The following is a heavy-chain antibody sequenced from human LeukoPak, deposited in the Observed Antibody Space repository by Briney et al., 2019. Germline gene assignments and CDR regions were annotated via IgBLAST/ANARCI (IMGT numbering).Heavy chain of an antibody. D-gene: IGHD6-13*01. CDR2: IDHSGST. V-gene: IGHV4-34*01. J-gene: IGHJ5*02. CDR1: GGSFSGYY. CDR3: ARSRPSGSSSGGYNWFDP. Sequence: PSETLSLTCAVDGGSFSGYYWSWIRQPPGKGLEWIGEIDHSGSTDYNPSLKSRVTISVDTSKNQLSPKMKSLTAADTAVYYCARSRPSGSSSGGYNWFDPWGQGTLVTVSS.